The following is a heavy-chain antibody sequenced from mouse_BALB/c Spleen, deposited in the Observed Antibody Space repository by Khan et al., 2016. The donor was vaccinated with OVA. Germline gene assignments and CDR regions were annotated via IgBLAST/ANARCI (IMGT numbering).Heavy chain of an antibody. J-gene: IGHJ2*01. D-gene: IGHD1-2*01. CDR3: ARTARIKY. Sequence: EVKLLESGPGLVKPSRSLSLTFTVTGYSITSGYGWNWIRQFPGNKLEWMGYISYSGSTNYNPSLKSRISITRDTSKNQFFLQLNSVTTEDTATYYCARTARIKYWGQGTTLTVSS. V-gene: IGHV3-2*02. CDR1: GYSITSGYG. CDR2: ISYSGST.